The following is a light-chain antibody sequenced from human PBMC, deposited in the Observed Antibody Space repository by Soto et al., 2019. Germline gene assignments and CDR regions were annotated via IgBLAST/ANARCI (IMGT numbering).Light chain of an antibody. CDR2: ETF. Sequence: DIQMTQSPSSVSASVGARVIITCRASQDIGSRLAWYQQIPGKAPKLLIYETFNLQRGVPARFSGSRSGTDYTLTITSLQPEDFAIYYCQQANSFPPWTFGQGTKVEIK. CDR1: QDIGSR. V-gene: IGKV1-12*01. CDR3: QQANSFPPWT. J-gene: IGKJ1*01.